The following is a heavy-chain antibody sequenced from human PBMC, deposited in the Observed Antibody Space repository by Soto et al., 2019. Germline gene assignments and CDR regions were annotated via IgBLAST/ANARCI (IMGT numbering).Heavy chain of an antibody. CDR1: GFTFSTYG. CDR2: IWYDGTNK. J-gene: IGHJ6*02. V-gene: IGHV3-33*01. Sequence: GGSLRLSCAASGFTFSTYGMHWVRQAPGKGLEWVAGIWYDGTNKYYADSVKGRFTISRDNSKNTLYLQMNSLRVEDTAVYYCVRDEQWLAPSKYGMDVWGQGSTVTVSS. D-gene: IGHD6-19*01. CDR3: VRDEQWLAPSKYGMDV.